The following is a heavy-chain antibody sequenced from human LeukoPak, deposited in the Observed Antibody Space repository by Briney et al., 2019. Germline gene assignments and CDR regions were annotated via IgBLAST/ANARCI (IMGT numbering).Heavy chain of an antibody. CDR3: ATGAESASGSYSVFDY. V-gene: IGHV1-24*01. J-gene: IGHJ4*02. D-gene: IGHD1-26*01. CDR1: GYTLTELS. Sequence: ASVKVSCKVSGYTLTELSMHWVRQAPGKGLEWMGGFDPEDGETTYAQKFQGRVTMTEDTSTDTAYMELSSLRSEDTAVYYCATGAESASGSYSVFDYWGQGTLVTVSS. CDR2: FDPEDGET.